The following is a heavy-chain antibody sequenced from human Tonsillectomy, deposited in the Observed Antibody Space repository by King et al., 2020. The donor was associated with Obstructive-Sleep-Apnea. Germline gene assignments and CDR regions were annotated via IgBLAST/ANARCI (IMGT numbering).Heavy chain of an antibody. J-gene: IGHJ4*02. CDR1: GGSISSGGYS. CDR3: AGGGEVTVRSLAN. D-gene: IGHD3-16*02. Sequence: LQLQESGSGLVKPSQTLSLTCAVSGGSISSGGYSWSWIRQPPGKGLEWIGYIYHSGSTYYNPSLKSRVTISVDRSKNQFSLKLSSVTAADTAVYCWAGGGEVTVRSLANWGKGTLFTVSS. V-gene: IGHV4-30-2*01. CDR2: IYHSGST.